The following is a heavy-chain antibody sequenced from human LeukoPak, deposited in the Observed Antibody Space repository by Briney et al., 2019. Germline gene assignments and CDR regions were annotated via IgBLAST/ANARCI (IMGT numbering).Heavy chain of an antibody. Sequence: GGSLRLSCAASGFTLITYWMTWVRQAPGKGLEWVANINQDGSEKYYVGSVKGRFTISRDNARNSLYLQMNSLRAEDTAVYYCAKGLRKLIVGSTEYYFDYWGQGTLVTVSS. J-gene: IGHJ4*02. D-gene: IGHD1-26*01. CDR1: GFTLITYW. CDR3: AKGLRKLIVGSTEYYFDY. V-gene: IGHV3-7*01. CDR2: INQDGSEK.